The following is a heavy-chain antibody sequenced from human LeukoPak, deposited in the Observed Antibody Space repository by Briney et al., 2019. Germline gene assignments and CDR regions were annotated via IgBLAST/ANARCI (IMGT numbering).Heavy chain of an antibody. CDR2: INPNRCGT. CDR1: GHCFPGHY. CDR3: ARDHLTGYDRPDRSESWFDP. D-gene: IGHD5-12*01. Sequence: GALVKASCNASGHCFPGHYMHQARQAPGQGLEWSGCINPNRCGTNYAQKFQGWVTMTRDTYISTAYMELSRLRSDDTAVYYCARDHLTGYDRPDRSESWFDPWGQGTLVTVSS. V-gene: IGHV1-2*04. J-gene: IGHJ5*02.